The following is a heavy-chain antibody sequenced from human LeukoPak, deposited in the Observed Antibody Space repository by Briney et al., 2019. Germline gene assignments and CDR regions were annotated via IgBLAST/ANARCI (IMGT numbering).Heavy chain of an antibody. CDR2: IYYSGST. CDR1: GGSISSYY. D-gene: IGHD4-11*01. J-gene: IGHJ4*02. Sequence: SGTLSLTCTVSGGSISSYYWSWIRQPPGKGLEWIGYIYYSGSTNYNPSLKSRVTISVDTSKNQFSLKLSSVTAADTAVYYCARGLSRYSNYVGYWGQGTLVTVSS. CDR3: ARGLSRYSNYVGY. V-gene: IGHV4-59*01.